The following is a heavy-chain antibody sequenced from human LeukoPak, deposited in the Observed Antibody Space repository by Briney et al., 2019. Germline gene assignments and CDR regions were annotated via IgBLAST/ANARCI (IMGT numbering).Heavy chain of an antibody. J-gene: IGHJ4*02. CDR2: ISGSGGST. V-gene: IGHV3-23*01. D-gene: IGHD3-10*01. CDR3: AKVGLLLWFGEYPEKYYFDY. CDR1: GFTFSSYA. Sequence: GGSLRLSCAASGFTFSSYAMSWVRQAPGKGLEWVSAISGSGGSTYYADSVKGRFTISRGNSKNTLYLQMNSLRAEDTAVYYCAKVGLLLWFGEYPEKYYFDYWGQGTLVTVSS.